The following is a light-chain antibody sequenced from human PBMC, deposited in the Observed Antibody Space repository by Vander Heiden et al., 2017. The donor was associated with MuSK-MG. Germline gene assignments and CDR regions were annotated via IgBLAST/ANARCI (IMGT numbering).Light chain of an antibody. J-gene: IGKJ5*01. CDR2: AAS. CDR3: QQEDSLLQG. CDR1: QDISNY. Sequence: DIQMTQSPSSLSASVGDRVTITCQASQDISNYLNWYQQKPGKAPKLLIYAASNLEAGVPSRFSGRGSGTDFTFTISSLQPEDIATYYCQQEDSLLQGFGQGTRLEIK. V-gene: IGKV1-33*01.